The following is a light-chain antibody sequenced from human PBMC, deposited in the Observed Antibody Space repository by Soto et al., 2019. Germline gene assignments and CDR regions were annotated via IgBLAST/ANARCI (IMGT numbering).Light chain of an antibody. V-gene: IGKV3-11*01. CDR2: DST. J-gene: IGKJ5*01. Sequence: EIVLTQSPGTLSLSPGETATLSCMASQSVSSNFLAWYQQIPGQPPRLLIYDSTNRATGIPARFSGSGSGTDFTLTISSLEPEDFAVYYCQQRSNWPPRVTFGQGTRLEI. CDR1: QSVSSN. CDR3: QQRSNWPPRVT.